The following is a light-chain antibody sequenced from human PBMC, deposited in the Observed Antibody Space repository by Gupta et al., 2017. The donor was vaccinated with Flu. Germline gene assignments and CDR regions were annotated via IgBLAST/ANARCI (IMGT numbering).Light chain of an antibody. V-gene: IGLV2-23*02. CDR1: FSDIGTYNL. CDR2: NVK. Sequence: QSALTQPASVSGSPGQSITISCSGTFSDIGTYNLVSWYLQHPGKAPKLILLNVKERAAGSSNRFSGSKSGNTASLTISGLQAEDEGDYYCCSFAGVSWIFGGGTKLAVL. J-gene: IGLJ3*02. CDR3: CSFAGVSWI.